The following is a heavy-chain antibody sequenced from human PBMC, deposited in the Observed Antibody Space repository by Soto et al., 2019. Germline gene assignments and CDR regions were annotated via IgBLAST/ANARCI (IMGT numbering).Heavy chain of an antibody. J-gene: IGHJ5*02. CDR2: IDPSDSYT. V-gene: IGHV5-10-1*01. Sequence: PVEALKISYKGSGSSITSSWLCWVRQMPGKGREWMGRIDPSDSYTNYSPSFQGHVTISADKSISTAYLQWSSLKASDTAMYYCARHVRFLETWFDPWGQGTLVTVSS. CDR1: GSSITSSW. D-gene: IGHD3-3*01. CDR3: ARHVRFLETWFDP.